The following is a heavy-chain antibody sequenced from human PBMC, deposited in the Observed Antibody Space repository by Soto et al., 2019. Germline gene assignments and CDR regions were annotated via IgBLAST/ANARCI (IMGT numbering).Heavy chain of an antibody. CDR2: IYYSGGT. J-gene: IGHJ3*02. CDR3: ATGEVYSSRGVGNFDI. D-gene: IGHD6-13*01. Sequence: SEILSLTSAVSGYSISSGYYWSWIRQPPGKGLEWIGYIYYSGGTNYNPSLKSRVTISVDTSKNQFSLKLSSVTAADTAVYYCATGEVYSSRGVGNFDIWGEGKMVPVSS. CDR1: GYSISSGYY. V-gene: IGHV4-61*01.